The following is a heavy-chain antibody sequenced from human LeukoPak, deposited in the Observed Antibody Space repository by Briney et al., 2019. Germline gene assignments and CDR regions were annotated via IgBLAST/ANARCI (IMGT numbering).Heavy chain of an antibody. V-gene: IGHV4-30-2*01. D-gene: IGHD5-18*01. CDR3: AAVDTVADDSYYIDF. CDR2: VYQSGIT. J-gene: IGHJ4*02. Sequence: SETLSLTCTVSGASISSSGHYWSCVRQPPGKGLECIGYVYQSGITYYNPSLKSRVTMSLDGSKNQFSLELTSVTAADTAIYYCAAVDTVADDSYYIDFWGQGTLVAVSS. CDR1: GASISSSGHY.